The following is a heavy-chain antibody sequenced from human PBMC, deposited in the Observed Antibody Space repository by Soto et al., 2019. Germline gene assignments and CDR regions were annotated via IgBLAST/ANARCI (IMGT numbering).Heavy chain of an antibody. CDR2: ISGRGVDT. CDR1: GFSFSSLA. CDR3: AKDQTDVTLFDY. Sequence: PGGSRRHSCAASGFSFSSLAMSWGRQAPGKGLEWVSSISGRGVDTLYADSVKGRFTISRDNSRNTLYLQVNSLRAEDTAVYYCAKDQTDVTLFDYWGQGTLVTVSS. J-gene: IGHJ4*02. V-gene: IGHV3-23*01. D-gene: IGHD2-21*02.